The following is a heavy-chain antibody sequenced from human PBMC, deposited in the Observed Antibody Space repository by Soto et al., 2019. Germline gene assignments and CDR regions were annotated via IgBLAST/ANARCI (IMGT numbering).Heavy chain of an antibody. CDR1: GFTFSSHP. V-gene: IGHV3-30-3*01. D-gene: IGHD3-22*01. Sequence: QVQLVESGGGVVQPGRSLRLSCAASGFTFSSHPVHWVRQAPGKGLDWVAVISYDGTNKYYADSMKGRFTISRDNSRNTLYLQMNSLRADDTAMYYCARDRSYDSSGYYQDWGQGTLVTVSS. J-gene: IGHJ4*02. CDR3: ARDRSYDSSGYYQD. CDR2: ISYDGTNK.